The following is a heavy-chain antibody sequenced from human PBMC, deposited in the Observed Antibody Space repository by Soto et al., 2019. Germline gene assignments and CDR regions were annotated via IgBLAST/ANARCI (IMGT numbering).Heavy chain of an antibody. CDR2: IRTKANSYAT. V-gene: IGHV3-73*02. Sequence: EVQMVESGGGLVQPGGSLKLSCAASGFTFSASVVHWVRQASGKGLEWVGRIRTKANSYATAYGASVKGRFTISRDDSKNTAYLQMYSLKIEDTAVYYCAGSLGAEGTWGQGTLVTVSS. CDR1: GFTFSASV. CDR3: AGSLGAEGT. J-gene: IGHJ1*01. D-gene: IGHD1-1*01.